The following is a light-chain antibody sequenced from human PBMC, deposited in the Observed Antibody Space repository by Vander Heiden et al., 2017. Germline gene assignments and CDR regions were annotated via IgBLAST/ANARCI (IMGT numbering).Light chain of an antibody. J-gene: IGKJ1*01. CDR2: KAS. CDR1: QSISSW. Sequence: DIQMTQSPSTLSASVGDRVTITYRASQSISSWLAWYQQKPGKAPKLLIYKASSLESGVPSRFSGSGSGTEFTLTISSLQPDDFATYYCQQYNSYSRTFGQETKVEI. CDR3: QQYNSYSRT. V-gene: IGKV1-5*03.